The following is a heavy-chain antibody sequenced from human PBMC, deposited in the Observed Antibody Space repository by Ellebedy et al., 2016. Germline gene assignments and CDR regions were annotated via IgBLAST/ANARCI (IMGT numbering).Heavy chain of an antibody. CDR1: GIGFSDFF. J-gene: IGHJ4*02. CDR3: REGHYSDV. CDR2: ISAGGDDT. Sequence: GESLKISXAASGIGFSDFFMGWVRRAPGKGLQWVSTISAGGDDTYLADSVRGRFTISRDNSRNILYLQMSSLRDEDSAIYYCREGHYSDVWGQGTQVTVSA. V-gene: IGHV3-23*01.